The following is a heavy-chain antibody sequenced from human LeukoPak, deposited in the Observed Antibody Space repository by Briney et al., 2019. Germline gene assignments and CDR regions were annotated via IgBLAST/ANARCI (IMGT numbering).Heavy chain of an antibody. J-gene: IGHJ3*02. CDR2: ISSSSSYI. Sequence: GGSLRLSCAASGFTFSTYSMNWVRQAPGKGLEWVSSISSSSSYIYYTDSVKGRFTISRDNAKNSLYLQMNSLRAEDTAVYYCARDHADSSGYYYFDAFDIWGQGTMVTVSS. CDR1: GFTFSTYS. CDR3: ARDHADSSGYYYFDAFDI. D-gene: IGHD3-22*01. V-gene: IGHV3-21*01.